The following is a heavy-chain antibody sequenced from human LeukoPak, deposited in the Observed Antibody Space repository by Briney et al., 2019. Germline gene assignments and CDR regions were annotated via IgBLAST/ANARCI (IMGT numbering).Heavy chain of an antibody. J-gene: IGHJ4*02. CDR1: GYTFTGYY. CDR3: ARANLFDY. V-gene: IGHV1-8*02. CDR2: INPNSGNT. D-gene: IGHD1-14*01. Sequence: ASVKVSCKASGYTFTGYYMHWVRQAPGQGLEWMGWINPNSGNTGYAQKFQGRVTMTRNTSISTAYMELSSLRSEDTAVYYCARANLFDYWGQGTLVTVSS.